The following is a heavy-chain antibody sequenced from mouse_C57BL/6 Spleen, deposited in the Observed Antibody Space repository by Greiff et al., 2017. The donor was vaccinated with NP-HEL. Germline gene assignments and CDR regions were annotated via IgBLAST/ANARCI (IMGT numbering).Heavy chain of an antibody. V-gene: IGHV1-15*01. D-gene: IGHD3-2*02. Sequence: VQLQQSGAELVRPGASVTLSCKASGYTFTDYEMHWVKQTPVHGLEWIGAIDPETGGTAYNQKFKGKAILTADKSSSTAYMELRSLTSEDSAVYYCTRKEGYIFAYWGQGTLVTVSA. CDR1: GYTFTDYE. CDR2: IDPETGGT. CDR3: TRKEGYIFAY. J-gene: IGHJ3*01.